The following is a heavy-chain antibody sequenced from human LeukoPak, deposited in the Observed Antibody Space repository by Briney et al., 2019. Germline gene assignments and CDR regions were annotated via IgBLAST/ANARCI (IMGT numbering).Heavy chain of an antibody. CDR1: GYTFTGYY. D-gene: IGHD2-15*01. CDR2: INPNSGGT. CDR3: ATTPHRWQLSILANWFDP. V-gene: IGHV1-2*06. Sequence: ASVKVSCKASGYTFTGYYMHWVRQAPGQGLEWMGRINPNSGGTNYAQKFQGRVTMTRDTSISTAYMELSRLRSDDTAAYYCATTPHRWQLSILANWFDPRGQGTLVTVSS. J-gene: IGHJ5*02.